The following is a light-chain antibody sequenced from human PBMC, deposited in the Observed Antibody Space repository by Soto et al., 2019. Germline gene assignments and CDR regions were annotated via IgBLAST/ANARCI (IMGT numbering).Light chain of an antibody. J-gene: IGKJ1*01. CDR2: GAS. V-gene: IGKV3-15*01. Sequence: EIVMTQSPATLSVSPGERATLSCRASQSVSSKLAWYQQKPGQAPRLLIYGASTRATGIPARFSGSGSGTEFTLTISSLQPEDFATYYCQQYSTYPQTFGQGTKVDIK. CDR1: QSVSSK. CDR3: QQYSTYPQT.